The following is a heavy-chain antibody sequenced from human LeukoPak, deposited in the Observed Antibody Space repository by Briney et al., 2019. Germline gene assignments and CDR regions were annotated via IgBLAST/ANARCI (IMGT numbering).Heavy chain of an antibody. Sequence: SETLSLTCTVSGGSISSSSDFWGWIRQPPGKGLEWIGEINHSGSTNYNPSLKSRVTISVDTSKNQFSLKLSSVTAADTAVYYCARGGMASIRFDYWGLGALVTVSS. J-gene: IGHJ4*02. CDR2: INHSGST. V-gene: IGHV4-39*07. CDR1: GGSISSSSDF. D-gene: IGHD5-24*01. CDR3: ARGGMASIRFDY.